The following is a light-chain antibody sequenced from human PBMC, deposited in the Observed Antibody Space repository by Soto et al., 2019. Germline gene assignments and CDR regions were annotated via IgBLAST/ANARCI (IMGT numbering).Light chain of an antibody. V-gene: IGKV3-11*01. J-gene: IGKJ5*01. CDR2: ESS. Sequence: EIVLTQSPATLSLSPGERATLSCRASQNVANYLDWYQQKPGQAPRLLIYESSNRATGIAARFSGSGSGTDFTLTINRLEPEDFAVYYCQQYENSPITFGQGTRLEI. CDR1: QNVANY. CDR3: QQYENSPIT.